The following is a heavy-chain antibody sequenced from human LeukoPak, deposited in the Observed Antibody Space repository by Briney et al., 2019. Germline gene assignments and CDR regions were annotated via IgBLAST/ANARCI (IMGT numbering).Heavy chain of an antibody. D-gene: IGHD5-18*01. Sequence: GGSLRLSCAASGFTFSSYAMHWVRQAPGKGLEWVAVISYDGSNKYYADSVKGRFTISRDNSKNTLYLQMNSLRAEDTAVYYCARVGGYSYGYVSAYFDYWGQGTLVTVSS. CDR1: GFTFSSYA. CDR3: ARVGGYSYGYVSAYFDY. CDR2: ISYDGSNK. J-gene: IGHJ4*02. V-gene: IGHV3-30-3*01.